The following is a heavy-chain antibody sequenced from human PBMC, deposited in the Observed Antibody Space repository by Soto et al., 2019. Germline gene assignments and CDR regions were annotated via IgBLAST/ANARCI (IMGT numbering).Heavy chain of an antibody. J-gene: IGHJ6*02. CDR3: VRHEVAVSGAYNMDV. V-gene: IGHV4-39*01. Sequence: QLQLQESGPGLVKPSETLSLICTVSPDSITRSGYYWGWIRQTPGKGLEWIGSIYYNGTTYYNPSLKSRVFISVDTSKDQFSLRLKSVTVADTATFYCVRHEVAVSGAYNMDVWGRGTTVTVS. D-gene: IGHD3-22*01. CDR2: IYYNGTT. CDR1: PDSITRSGYY.